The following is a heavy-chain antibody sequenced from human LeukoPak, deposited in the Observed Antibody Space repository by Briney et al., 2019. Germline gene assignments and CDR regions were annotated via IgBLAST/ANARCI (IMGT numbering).Heavy chain of an antibody. CDR1: GFISGNYA. Sequence: PGGSLRLSCAAPGFISGNYAIHWVRQAPGQGLEWVSLISGDVGSTFYADSVKGRFTISRDNSKNSLSLQMSSLRSEDIALYYCARESETSGWYDYWGQGTLVTVSS. V-gene: IGHV3-43*02. CDR2: ISGDVGST. D-gene: IGHD6-19*01. CDR3: ARESETSGWYDY. J-gene: IGHJ4*02.